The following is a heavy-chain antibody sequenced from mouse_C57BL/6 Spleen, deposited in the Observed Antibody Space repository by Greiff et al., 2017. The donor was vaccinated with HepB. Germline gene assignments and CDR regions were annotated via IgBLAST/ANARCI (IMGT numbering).Heavy chain of an antibody. CDR2: ISDGGSYT. D-gene: IGHD2-1*01. CDR1: GFTFSSYA. Sequence: EVKLVESGGGLVKPGGSLKLSCAASGFTFSSYAMSWVRQTPEKRLEWVATISDGGSYTYYPDNVKGRFPISRDNAKNNLYLQMSHLKSEDTAMYYCARDGDGNWFAYWGQGTLVTVSA. CDR3: ARDGDGNWFAY. V-gene: IGHV5-4*01. J-gene: IGHJ3*01.